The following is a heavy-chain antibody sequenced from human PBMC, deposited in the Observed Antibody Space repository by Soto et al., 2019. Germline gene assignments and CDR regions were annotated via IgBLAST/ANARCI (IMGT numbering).Heavy chain of an antibody. CDR3: ARATAMAYYYYYYMDV. CDR2: INHSGST. D-gene: IGHD5-18*01. CDR1: GRSFIGYY. V-gene: IGHV4-34*01. Sequence: SDTLSHSFAVCGRSFIGYYWSCIRQPPGKWREWIGEINHSGSTNYNPSLTSRVTISVDTSKNQLSLKLSSVTAADTAVYYCARATAMAYYYYYYMDVWGKGTTVTVSS. J-gene: IGHJ6*03.